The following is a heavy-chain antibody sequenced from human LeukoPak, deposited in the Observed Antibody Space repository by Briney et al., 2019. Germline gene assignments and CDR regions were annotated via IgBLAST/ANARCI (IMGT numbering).Heavy chain of an antibody. CDR2: IYSGGGT. CDR3: ARDRSNYLGGYCYYGMDV. V-gene: IGHV3-53*01. CDR1: GFTVSNTY. D-gene: IGHD4-11*01. Sequence: GGSLRLSCAASGFTVSNTYMSRVRQAPGKGLEWVSLIYSGGGTYSADSVKGRFTISRDISKNTLYLQMNSLRAEDTAVYYCARDRSNYLGGYCYYGMDVWGQGTTVTVSS. J-gene: IGHJ6*02.